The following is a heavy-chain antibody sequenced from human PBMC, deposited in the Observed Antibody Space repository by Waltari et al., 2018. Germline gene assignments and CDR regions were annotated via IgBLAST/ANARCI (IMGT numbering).Heavy chain of an antibody. Sequence: QVQLQQWGAGLLKPSETLSLTCAVYGGSFSGYYWTWIPQPPGKGLEWIGEINHSGSTNYNPSLKSRVTISVDTSKNQFSLKLSSVTAADTAVYYCVRAYCGGDCYSGDWFDPWGQGTLATVSS. CDR3: VRAYCGGDCYSGDWFDP. D-gene: IGHD2-21*01. CDR1: GGSFSGYY. V-gene: IGHV4-34*01. CDR2: INHSGST. J-gene: IGHJ5*02.